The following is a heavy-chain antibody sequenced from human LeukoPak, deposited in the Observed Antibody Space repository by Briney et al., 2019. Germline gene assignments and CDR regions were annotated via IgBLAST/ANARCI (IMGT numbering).Heavy chain of an antibody. Sequence: SETQSLTCTVSGGSISSSSYYWGWIRQPPGKGLEWIGSIYYSGSTYYNPSLKSRVTISVDTSKNQFSLKLSSVTAADTAVYYCAGLGYCSSTSCYSPDCWGQGTLVTVSS. CDR2: IYYSGST. CDR3: AGLGYCSSTSCYSPDC. D-gene: IGHD2-2*01. CDR1: GGSISSSSYY. J-gene: IGHJ4*02. V-gene: IGHV4-39*01.